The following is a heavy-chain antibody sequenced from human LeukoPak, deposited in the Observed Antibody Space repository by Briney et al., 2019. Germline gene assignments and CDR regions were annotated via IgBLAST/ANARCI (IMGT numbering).Heavy chain of an antibody. CDR3: ARDRSGGWELPAFTFDY. Sequence: PGGSLRLSCAASGFTFSSYGMHWVRQAPGKGLEWVAVISYDGSNKYYADSVKGRFTISRDNSKNTLYLQMNSLRAEDTAVYYCARDRSGGWELPAFTFDYWGQGTLVTVSS. V-gene: IGHV3-30*03. CDR2: ISYDGSNK. J-gene: IGHJ4*02. D-gene: IGHD1-26*01. CDR1: GFTFSSYG.